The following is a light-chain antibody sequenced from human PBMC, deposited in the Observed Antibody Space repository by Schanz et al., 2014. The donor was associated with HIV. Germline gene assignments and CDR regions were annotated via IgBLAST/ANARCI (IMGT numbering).Light chain of an antibody. J-gene: IGLJ2*01. CDR3: ISYTSDSVV. Sequence: QSVLTQPPSVSGAPGQRVTISCTGNNSNIGAGYDVHWYQQLPGTAPKLLIYGDSNRPSGVPDRFSGSKSGTSASLAITGLQAEDEADYYCISYTSDSVVFGGGTKLTVL. V-gene: IGLV1-40*01. CDR1: NSNIGAGYD. CDR2: GDS.